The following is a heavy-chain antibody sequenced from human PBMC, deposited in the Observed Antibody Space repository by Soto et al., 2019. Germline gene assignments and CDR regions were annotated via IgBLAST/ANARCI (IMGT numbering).Heavy chain of an antibody. Sequence: QVQLVQSGAEVKKPGASVKVSCKASGYTFASYGISWVRQAPGQGLEWMGWISAYNGNTNYAQKLQGRVTMTTDTSTSTAYMELRSLRSDDTAVYYCARDLEEGGYDFVAFDYWGQGTLVTVSS. CDR3: ARDLEEGGYDFVAFDY. CDR1: GYTFASYG. J-gene: IGHJ4*02. CDR2: ISAYNGNT. D-gene: IGHD5-12*01. V-gene: IGHV1-18*01.